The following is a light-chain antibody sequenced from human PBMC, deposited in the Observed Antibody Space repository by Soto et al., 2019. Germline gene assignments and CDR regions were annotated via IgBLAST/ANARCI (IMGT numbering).Light chain of an antibody. J-gene: IGKJ2*01. Sequence: EIVLTQSPGTLSLSPGERATLSCRASQSVSSNYLAWYQQKPGQTPKLLIYDASSRATGVPARFSGSGSGTEFTLTISRLEPDDFAVYYCQQYSSSSYTFGQGTKLEIK. V-gene: IGKV3-20*01. CDR1: QSVSSNY. CDR2: DAS. CDR3: QQYSSSSYT.